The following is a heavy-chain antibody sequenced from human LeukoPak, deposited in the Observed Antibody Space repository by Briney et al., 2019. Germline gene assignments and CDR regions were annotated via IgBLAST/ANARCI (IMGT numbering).Heavy chain of an antibody. CDR1: GYTLTELS. V-gene: IGHV1-24*01. D-gene: IGHD2-2*01. J-gene: IGHJ4*02. CDR3: ARGYCSSTSCYADPDLDY. Sequence: ASVKVSCKVSGYTLTELSMHWVRQAPGKGLEWMGGFDPEDGETIYAQKFQGRVTMTEDTSTDTAYMELRSLRSDDTAVYYCARGYCSSTSCYADPDLDYWGQGTLVTVSS. CDR2: FDPEDGET.